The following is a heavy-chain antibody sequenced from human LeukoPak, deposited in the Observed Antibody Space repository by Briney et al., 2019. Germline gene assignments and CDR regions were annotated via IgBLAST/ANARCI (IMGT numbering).Heavy chain of an antibody. CDR3: ARVRSGTHFDY. Sequence: PGGSLRLSCVASGFTFSRNAMSWVRQAPGKGLVWVSRINSDGSSTSYADSVKGRFTISRDNAKNTLYLQMNSLRAEDTAVYYCARVRSGTHFDYWGQGTLVTVSS. J-gene: IGHJ4*02. CDR2: INSDGSST. D-gene: IGHD1-1*01. CDR1: GFTFSRNA. V-gene: IGHV3-74*01.